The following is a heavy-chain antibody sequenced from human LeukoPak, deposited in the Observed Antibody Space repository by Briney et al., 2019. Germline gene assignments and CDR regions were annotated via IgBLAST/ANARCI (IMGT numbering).Heavy chain of an antibody. CDR3: ARGPVRIAAAGTNY. CDR1: VGTFRNYA. D-gene: IGHD6-13*01. V-gene: IGHV1-69*04. J-gene: IGHJ4*02. CDR2: IIPIFGIA. Sequence: SSVPVSCQASVGTFRNYAFSGLRPPPCRGREWMGRIIPIFGIANYPQKFQGRVTITADKSTSTAYMELSSLRSEDTAVDSCARGPVRIAAAGTNYWGQGTLVTVSS.